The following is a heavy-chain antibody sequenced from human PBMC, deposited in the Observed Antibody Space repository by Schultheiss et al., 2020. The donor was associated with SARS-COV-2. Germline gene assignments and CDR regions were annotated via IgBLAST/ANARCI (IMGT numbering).Heavy chain of an antibody. V-gene: IGHV4-61*01. Sequence: SETLSLTCTVSGGSVSSGSYYWSWIRQPPGKGLEWIGYIYYSGSTNYNPSLKSRVTISVDTSKNQFSLKLSSVTAADTAVYYCAARGVSYYYGMDVWGQGTTVTVSS. CDR2: IYYSGST. CDR3: AARGVSYYYGMDV. D-gene: IGHD3-16*01. J-gene: IGHJ6*02. CDR1: GGSVSSGSYY.